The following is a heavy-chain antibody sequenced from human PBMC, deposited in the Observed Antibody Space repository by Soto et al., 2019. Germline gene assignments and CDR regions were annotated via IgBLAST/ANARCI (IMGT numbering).Heavy chain of an antibody. CDR2: MSDDGDNK. V-gene: IGHV3-30-3*01. Sequence: VHVVESGGGVVQPGTSTTLSCAASGLTLSRYSLHWVRQAPGKGLDWVAMMSDDGDNKYYADSVKGRFTISRDSSKNTLFLQMNSMRPEDTAVYYCARIITIFGVETQDELDFWGRGSLVTVSS. CDR3: ARIITIFGVETQDELDF. D-gene: IGHD3-3*01. CDR1: GLTLSRYS. J-gene: IGHJ4*02.